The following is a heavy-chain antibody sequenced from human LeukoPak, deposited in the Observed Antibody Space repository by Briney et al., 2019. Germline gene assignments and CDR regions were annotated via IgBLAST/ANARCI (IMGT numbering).Heavy chain of an antibody. CDR1: TDSFSSHY. CDR3: ARDLVTVTKGFDI. J-gene: IGHJ3*02. Sequence: SETLSLTCAVSTDSFSSHYWAWIRQPPGKGLEWIGYISYIGSTNYNPSLKSRVTISIDTSKNQFSLKLSSVTAADTAVYYCARDLVTVTKGFDIWGQGTMVSVSS. D-gene: IGHD4-17*01. V-gene: IGHV4-59*11. CDR2: ISYIGST.